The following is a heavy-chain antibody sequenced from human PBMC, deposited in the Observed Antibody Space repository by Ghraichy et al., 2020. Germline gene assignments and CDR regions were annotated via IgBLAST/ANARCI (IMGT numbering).Heavy chain of an antibody. Sequence: SVKVSCKASGGTFSSYAISWVRQAPGQGLEWMGGIIPIFGTANYAQKFQGRVTITADESTSTAYMELSSLRSEDTAVYYCARYYDSSGLTNWFDPWGQGTLVTVSS. CDR3: ARYYDSSGLTNWFDP. CDR1: GGTFSSYA. D-gene: IGHD3-22*01. V-gene: IGHV1-69*13. CDR2: IIPIFGTA. J-gene: IGHJ5*02.